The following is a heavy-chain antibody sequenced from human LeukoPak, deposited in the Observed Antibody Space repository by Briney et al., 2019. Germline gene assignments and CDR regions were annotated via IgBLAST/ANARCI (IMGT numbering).Heavy chain of an antibody. CDR2: INQSGRT. J-gene: IGHJ4*02. D-gene: IGHD3-3*01. CDR1: GGSFSGYY. V-gene: IGHV4-34*01. Sequence: SETLSLTCAVYGGSFSGYYGSWVRQPPGKGVEWGGEINQSGRTNYNPSLKSGVTISVEKRKNEFSRKLSAVTAADTAVYYCARSIGRITIFGVVINQGYFDYWGQGTLVTVSS. CDR3: ARSIGRITIFGVVINQGYFDY.